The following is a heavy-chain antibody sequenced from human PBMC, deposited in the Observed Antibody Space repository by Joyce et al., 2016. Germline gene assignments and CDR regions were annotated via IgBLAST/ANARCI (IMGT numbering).Heavy chain of an antibody. Sequence: QLQLQESGPGLVKSSETLSLTCSVSGGSISSSSYYWGWIRQPPGKGLEWIGTINYTESTNYNASIKSRVSVSIDTSENQFSLKVSSVTTADTAVYFCARSGRYDLGYFDSWGQGTLVTVSS. CDR3: ARSGRYDLGYFDS. V-gene: IGHV4-39*01. J-gene: IGHJ4*02. CDR2: INYTEST. CDR1: GGSISSSSYY. D-gene: IGHD3-3*01.